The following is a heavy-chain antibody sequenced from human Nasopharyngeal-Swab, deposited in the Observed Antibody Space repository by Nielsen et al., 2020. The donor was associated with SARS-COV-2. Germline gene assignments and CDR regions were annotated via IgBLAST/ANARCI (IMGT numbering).Heavy chain of an antibody. J-gene: IGHJ4*02. CDR1: GGSISSGDYY. V-gene: IGHV4-30-4*01. CDR3: ARAKMNGGTWEHTDY. Sequence: SETLSLTCTVSGGSISSGDYYWSWIRQPPGKGLEWIGYIYSNGFTYYKPSLKSRVTISMDTSQNQFSLKLISVTAADTAVYYCARAKMNGGTWEHTDYWGQGALVTVSS. CDR2: IYSNGFT. D-gene: IGHD1-26*01.